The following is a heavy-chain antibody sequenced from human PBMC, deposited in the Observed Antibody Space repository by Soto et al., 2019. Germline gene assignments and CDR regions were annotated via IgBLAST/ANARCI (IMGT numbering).Heavy chain of an antibody. D-gene: IGHD2-15*01. Sequence: PGGSLRLSCTASGFTFGDYAMSWVRQAPGKGLEWVGFIRSKAYGGTTEYAASVKGRFTISRDDSKSIAYPQMNSLKTEDTAAYYCTREDIVVVVAAIQYNWFDPWGQGTLVTVSS. CDR2: IRSKAYGGTT. J-gene: IGHJ5*02. V-gene: IGHV3-49*04. CDR3: TREDIVVVVAAIQYNWFDP. CDR1: GFTFGDYA.